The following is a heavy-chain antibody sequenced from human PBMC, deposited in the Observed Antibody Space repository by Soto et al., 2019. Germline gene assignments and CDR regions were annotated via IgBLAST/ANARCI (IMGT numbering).Heavy chain of an antibody. Sequence: VQLVESGGGVVQPGRSLRLSCAASGFTFSSYGMHWVRQAPGKGLEWVSYITSSSSTMYYADSVKGRFTISRDNAKNSLYLQMNSLRAEDTAVYYCARIMTTGTTLHYWGQGILVTVSS. D-gene: IGHD4-17*01. J-gene: IGHJ4*02. V-gene: IGHV3-48*01. CDR1: GFTFSSYG. CDR3: ARIMTTGTTLHY. CDR2: ITSSSSTM.